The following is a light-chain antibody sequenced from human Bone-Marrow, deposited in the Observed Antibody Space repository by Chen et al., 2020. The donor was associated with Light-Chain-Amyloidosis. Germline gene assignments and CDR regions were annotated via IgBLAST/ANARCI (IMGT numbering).Light chain of an antibody. CDR1: SGSIATNY. CDR3: QSYQGSSQGV. V-gene: IGLV6-57*01. J-gene: IGLJ3*02. CDR2: EDD. Sequence: NFMLTQPPSVSESRGQTVLISCTRSSGSIATNYMQWYQQRPGSSPTTVIYEDDQSPSGVPDRFSGSIDRSSNSASLTISGLKTEDEADYYCQSYQGSSQGVFGGGTKLTVL.